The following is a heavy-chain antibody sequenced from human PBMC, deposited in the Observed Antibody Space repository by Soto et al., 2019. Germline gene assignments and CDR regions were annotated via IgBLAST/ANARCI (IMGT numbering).Heavy chain of an antibody. CDR1: GFTFSSYG. J-gene: IGHJ4*02. V-gene: IGHV3-30*18. D-gene: IGHD3-10*01. CDR2: ISYDGSNK. CDR3: AKDVKRPRTMVRGVGYYFDY. Sequence: PGGSLRLSCAASGFTFSSYGMHWVRQAPGKGLEWVAVISYDGSNKYYADSVKGRFTISRDNSKNTLYLQMNSLRAEDTAVYYCAKDVKRPRTMVRGVGYYFDYWGQGTLVTVSS.